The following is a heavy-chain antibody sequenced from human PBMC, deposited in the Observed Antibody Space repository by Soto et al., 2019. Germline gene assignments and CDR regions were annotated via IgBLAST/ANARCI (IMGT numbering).Heavy chain of an antibody. CDR1: GDSVSSNSAA. J-gene: IGHJ6*02. CDR3: ARVPGSRATYYYYYGMDV. Sequence: SQTLSLTCAISGDSVSSNSAAWNWIRQSPSRGLEWLGRTYYRSKWYNDYVVSVKSRITINPGTSKNQFSLQLNSVTPEDTAVYYCARVPGSRATYYYYYGMDVWGQGTTVTVSS. CDR2: TYYRSKWYN. D-gene: IGHD6-13*01. V-gene: IGHV6-1*01.